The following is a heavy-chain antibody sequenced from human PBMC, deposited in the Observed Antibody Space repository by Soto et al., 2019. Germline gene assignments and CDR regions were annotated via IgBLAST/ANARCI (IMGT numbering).Heavy chain of an antibody. V-gene: IGHV1-69*01. J-gene: IGHJ4*02. Sequence: QVQLVQSGAEVKRPGSSLKVSCKASGGTFSSYTVSWLRQIPGQGLEWMGGIIPDFGTTNYAQRFQCRLSITADESPNTAFMELTTLTSEDTAVYYGARSHSTTHVAVAGPDYDFGLWGRGSLVTVSS. CDR3: ARSHSTTHVAVAGPDYDFGL. CDR2: IIPDFGTT. CDR1: GGTFSSYT. D-gene: IGHD6-19*01.